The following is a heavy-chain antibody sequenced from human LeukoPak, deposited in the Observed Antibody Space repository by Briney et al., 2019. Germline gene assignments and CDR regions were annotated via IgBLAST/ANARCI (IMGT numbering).Heavy chain of an antibody. V-gene: IGHV3-7*01. D-gene: IGHD1-26*01. CDR2: VKQDGSET. Sequence: GGSLRLSCAASEFTFSNHWMTWVRQAPGKGLEWVANVKQDGSETYHVDSVKGRFIISRDNAKNSLYLHINSLRVEDTAVYYCARLVGVSRAFDYWGQGTLVSVSS. J-gene: IGHJ4*02. CDR3: ARLVGVSRAFDY. CDR1: EFTFSNHW.